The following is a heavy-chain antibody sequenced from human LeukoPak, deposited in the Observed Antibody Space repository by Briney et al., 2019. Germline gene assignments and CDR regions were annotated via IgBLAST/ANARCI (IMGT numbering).Heavy chain of an antibody. Sequence: SETLSLTCTVSGGSISSYYWSWIRQPPGKGLEWIGYIYYSGYTNYNPSLKSRVTISVDTSKNQFSLKLSSVTAADTAVYYCARDLLVGATTRDPSWGQGTLVTVSS. CDR3: ARDLLVGATTRDPS. V-gene: IGHV4-59*01. CDR2: IYYSGYT. CDR1: GGSISSYY. J-gene: IGHJ5*02. D-gene: IGHD1-26*01.